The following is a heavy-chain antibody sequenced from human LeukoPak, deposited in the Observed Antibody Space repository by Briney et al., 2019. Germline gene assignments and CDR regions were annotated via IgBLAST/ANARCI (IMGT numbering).Heavy chain of an antibody. CDR2: ISSSGSTI. J-gene: IGHJ2*01. CDR1: GFTFSSYE. Sequence: GGSLRLSCAASGFTFSSYEMNWVRQAPGKGLEWVSYISSSGSTIYYADSVKGRFTISRDNAKNSLYLQMNSLRAEDTAVYYCARGPLVVNTIAWYFEFWGRGTLVTVSS. V-gene: IGHV3-48*03. CDR3: ARGPLVVNTIAWYFEF. D-gene: IGHD2-8*02.